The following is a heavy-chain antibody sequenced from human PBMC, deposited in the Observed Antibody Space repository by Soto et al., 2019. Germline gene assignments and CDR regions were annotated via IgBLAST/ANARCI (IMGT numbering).Heavy chain of an antibody. CDR2: ISGSGSTT. CDR3: AKDRLMLTMVVVGAFDF. J-gene: IGHJ3*01. Sequence: GGSLRLSCAASGFSFNNHAMTWVRQAPGKGLEWVSGISGSGSTTHYADSVKGRFTISRDNSKDTLYLQMNGLRADDTAVYFCAKDRLMLTMVVVGAFDFWGLGTMVTVSS. CDR1: GFSFNNHA. V-gene: IGHV3-23*01. D-gene: IGHD3-22*01.